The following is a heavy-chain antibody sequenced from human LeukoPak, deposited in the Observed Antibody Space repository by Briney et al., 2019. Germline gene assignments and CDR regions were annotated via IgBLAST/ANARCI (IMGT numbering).Heavy chain of an antibody. CDR2: ITSSGATT. CDR3: ARGDEGDTTVLRGCYFDY. V-gene: IGHV3-11*04. Sequence: GGSLRLSCTGSGFTFSDYFMTWIRQAPGKGLEYISFITSSGATTYYADSVKGRFTNSRDNAKNSLYLQVDRLRAEDTAVYYCARGDEGDTTVLRGCYFDYWGQGTLVTVSS. CDR1: GFTFSDYF. J-gene: IGHJ4*02. D-gene: IGHD4-17*01.